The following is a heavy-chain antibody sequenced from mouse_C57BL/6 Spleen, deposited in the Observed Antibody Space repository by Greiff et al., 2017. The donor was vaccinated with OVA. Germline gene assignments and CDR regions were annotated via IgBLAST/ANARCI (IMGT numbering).Heavy chain of an antibody. D-gene: IGHD4-1*01. CDR2: INPSTGGT. V-gene: IGHV1-42*01. J-gene: IGHJ2*01. CDR1: GYSFTGYY. CDR3: ARPLTGTWDFDY. Sequence: EVMLVESGPELVKPGASVKISCKASGYSFTGYYMNWVKHSPEKSLEWIGEINPSTGGTTYNQKFKAKATLTVDKSSSTAYMQLKSLTSAYASVYYCARPLTGTWDFDYWGQGTTLTVSS.